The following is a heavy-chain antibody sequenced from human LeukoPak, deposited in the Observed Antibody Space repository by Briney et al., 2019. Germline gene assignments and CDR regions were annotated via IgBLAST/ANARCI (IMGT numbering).Heavy chain of an antibody. D-gene: IGHD6-13*01. V-gene: IGHV4-59*01. Sequence: SETLTLTCTVSGGSIRGYYWSWIRQPPGKGLEWIGYMYYSGSSKYNPYLKSRATISRDTSKNQFSLKLTSVTVADTAVYFCAREGEAAAGALDNWGQGTLVTVSA. J-gene: IGHJ4*02. CDR1: GGSIRGYY. CDR3: AREGEAAAGALDN. CDR2: MYYSGSS.